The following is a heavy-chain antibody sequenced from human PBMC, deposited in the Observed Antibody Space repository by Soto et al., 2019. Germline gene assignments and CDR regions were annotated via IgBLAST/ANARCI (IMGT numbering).Heavy chain of an antibody. CDR2: INHSGST. CDR1: GGSFRCYY. D-gene: IGHD3-22*01. J-gene: IGHJ6*02. CDR3: ARGPRYYDSSGYYPLKHYYYYYGMDV. V-gene: IGHV4-34*01. Sequence: SETLSLTCAVYGGSFRCYYWSWIRQAPGKGLEWIGEINHSGSTNYNPSLKSRVTISVDTSKNQFSLKLSSVTAADTAVYYCARGPRYYDSSGYYPLKHYYYYYGMDVWGQGTTVTVSS.